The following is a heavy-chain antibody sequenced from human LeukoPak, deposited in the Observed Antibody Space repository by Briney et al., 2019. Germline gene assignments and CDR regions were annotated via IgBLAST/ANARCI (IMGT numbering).Heavy chain of an antibody. J-gene: IGHJ4*02. D-gene: IGHD3-9*01. V-gene: IGHV3-7*01. CDR1: GFTFSSYW. CDR3: ARWGEYYNILTGYSHVGFDY. Sequence: GGSLRLSCVASGFTFSSYWMSWVRQAPGKGLEGVASIKQDGAERYYVDSVKGRFTISRDNAKTSLYPQMNSLRAEDTAVYYCARWGEYYNILTGYSHVGFDYWGQGNLVTVSS. CDR2: IKQDGAER.